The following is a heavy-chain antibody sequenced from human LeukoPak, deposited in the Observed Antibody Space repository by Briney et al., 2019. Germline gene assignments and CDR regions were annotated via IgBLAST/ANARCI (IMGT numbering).Heavy chain of an antibody. CDR2: IDWDDDK. D-gene: IGHD3-10*01. CDR3: ARITYLRHYLPDP. J-gene: IGHJ5*02. Sequence: SGPALLKPTQTLTLTCTFSGFSLRTSGMRVSWIRQPPGKALEWLARIDWDDDKYCSTSLKTRLTISKATSKNQVVLTMTNMDPVDTATYYCARITYLRHYLPDPWGQGTLVTVSS. CDR1: GFSLRTSGMR. V-gene: IGHV2-70*04.